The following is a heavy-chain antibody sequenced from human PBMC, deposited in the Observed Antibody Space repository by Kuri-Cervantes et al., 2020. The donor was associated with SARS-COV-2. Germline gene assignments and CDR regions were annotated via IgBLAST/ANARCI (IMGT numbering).Heavy chain of an antibody. CDR3: AKTTMVQGVIISGWIDY. J-gene: IGHJ4*02. CDR1: GFTSSSYA. V-gene: IGHV3-23*01. D-gene: IGHD3-10*01. CDR2: ISGSGGST. Sequence: GESLKISCAASGFTSSSYAMSWVRQAPGKGLEWVSAISGSGGSTYYADSVKGRFTISRDNSKNTLYLQMNSLRAEDTAVYYCAKTTMVQGVIISGWIDYWGQGTLVTVSS.